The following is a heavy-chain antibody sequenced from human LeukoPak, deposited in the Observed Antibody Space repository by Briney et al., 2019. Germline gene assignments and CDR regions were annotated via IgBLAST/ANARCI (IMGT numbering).Heavy chain of an antibody. D-gene: IGHD5-24*01. J-gene: IGHJ4*02. V-gene: IGHV3-66*01. CDR1: GITVSSNY. CDR3: ARYNFFGGTPFDC. CDR2: IYSDSST. Sequence: GGSLRLSCAASGITVSSNYMSWVRQAPGKGLEWVSVIYSDSSTYYADSAKGRFTISRDNSKNILYLQMNSLRAEDTAVYYCARYNFFGGTPFDCWGQGTLVTVSS.